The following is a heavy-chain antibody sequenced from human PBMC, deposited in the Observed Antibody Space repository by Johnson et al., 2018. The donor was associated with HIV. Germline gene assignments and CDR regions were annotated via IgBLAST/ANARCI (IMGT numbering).Heavy chain of an antibody. Sequence: VQLVESGGGLVQPGGSLRLSCAASGFTFDDYGMSWVRQAPGKGLEWVSGINWNGGSTFYADSVKGRFTISRDNSGNTLYLQMNDLRAEDTALYYCARDWDYYDASGYYYANMVDAFDVWGQGTVVTVSS. CDR3: ARDWDYYDASGYYYANMVDAFDV. CDR1: GFTFDDYG. J-gene: IGHJ3*01. V-gene: IGHV3-20*04. CDR2: INWNGGST. D-gene: IGHD3-22*01.